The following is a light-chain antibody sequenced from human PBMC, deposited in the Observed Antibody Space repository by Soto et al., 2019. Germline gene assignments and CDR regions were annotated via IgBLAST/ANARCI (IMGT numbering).Light chain of an antibody. CDR1: HDISNY. J-gene: IGKJ5*01. CDR3: QHCHDMPLT. Sequence: IQLTQSPTSLSASIGDRVTITCQASHDISNYLNWYQQRPGKAPKLLIYDASTLQTGVPSRFRGSGYGTDFTLTITSLQPGDIATYYCQHCHDMPLTFGGGTRLEIK. V-gene: IGKV1-33*01. CDR2: DAS.